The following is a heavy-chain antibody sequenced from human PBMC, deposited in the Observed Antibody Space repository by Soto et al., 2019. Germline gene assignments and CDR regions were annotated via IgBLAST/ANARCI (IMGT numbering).Heavy chain of an antibody. V-gene: IGHV1-69*13. CDR2: IIPIFGTA. CDR1: GGTFSSYA. CDR3: ARERNKYCSGGSCWPDPYDAFDI. D-gene: IGHD2-15*01. J-gene: IGHJ3*02. Sequence: GASVKVSCKASGGTFSSYAISWVRQAPGQGLEWMGGIIPIFGTANYAQKFQGRVTITADESTSTAYMELSSLRSEDTAVYYCARERNKYCSGGSCWPDPYDAFDIWGQGTMVTVSS.